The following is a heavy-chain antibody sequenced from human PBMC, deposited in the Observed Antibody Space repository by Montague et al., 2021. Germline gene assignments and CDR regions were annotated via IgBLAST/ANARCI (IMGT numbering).Heavy chain of an antibody. D-gene: IGHD1-26*01. CDR2: LSNGGST. CDR3: ARDTVGASGYFYYYYMDV. J-gene: IGHJ6*03. CDR1: GGSINTYS. V-gene: IGHV4-4*07. Sequence: SETLSLTCSVSGGSINTYSWSWIRQPAGKGLEWIGRLSNGGSTNSNPSLKSRVSMSVDTSKNQFSLKLSSVTAADTAVYFCARDTVGASGYFYYYYMDVWGRGTTVTVSS.